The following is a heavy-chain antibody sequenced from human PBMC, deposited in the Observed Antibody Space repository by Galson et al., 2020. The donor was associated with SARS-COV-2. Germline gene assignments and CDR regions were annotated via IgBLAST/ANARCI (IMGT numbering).Heavy chain of an antibody. CDR1: GYTFTDYY. V-gene: IGHV1-2*02. CDR2: MNPNSDDT. D-gene: IGHD2-2*02. Sequence: ASVKVSCKASGYTFTDYYLQWVRQAPGQGLEWMGWMNPNSDDTNYPQKFQGRVTMTGDTSISTAYMELSGLRSDDTAVYYCARVPGYCSTASCSTMAYWGQGTLVTVSS. CDR3: ARVPGYCSTASCSTMAY. J-gene: IGHJ4*02.